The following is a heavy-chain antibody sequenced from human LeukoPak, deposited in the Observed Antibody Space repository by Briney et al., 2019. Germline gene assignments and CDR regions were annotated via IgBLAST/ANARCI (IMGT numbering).Heavy chain of an antibody. CDR2: IIPIFGTA. Sequence: GSSVKVSCKASGGTFSSYAISWVRQAPGQGLEWMGGIIPIFGTANYAQKSQGRVTITADESTSTAYMELSSLRSEDTAVYYCATVVVPAAIFDPGRSSTYYMDVWGKGTTVTVSS. J-gene: IGHJ6*03. CDR3: ATVVVPAAIFDPGRSSTYYMDV. D-gene: IGHD2-2*01. V-gene: IGHV1-69*01. CDR1: GGTFSSYA.